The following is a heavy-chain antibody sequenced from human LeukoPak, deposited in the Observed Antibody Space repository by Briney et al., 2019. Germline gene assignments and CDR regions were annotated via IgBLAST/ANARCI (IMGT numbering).Heavy chain of an antibody. CDR1: GFTFSSYA. J-gene: IGHJ4*02. V-gene: IGHV3-30-3*01. CDR2: ISYDGSNK. Sequence: GRSLRLSCAASGFTFSSYAMHWVRQAPGKGLEWVAVISYDGSNKYYADSVKGRFTISRDNSKNTLYVQMNSLRVEDTAVYYCARDPYDGSAYYAHRLDFWGQGTLVTVSS. CDR3: ARDPYDGSAYYAHRLDF. D-gene: IGHD3-22*01.